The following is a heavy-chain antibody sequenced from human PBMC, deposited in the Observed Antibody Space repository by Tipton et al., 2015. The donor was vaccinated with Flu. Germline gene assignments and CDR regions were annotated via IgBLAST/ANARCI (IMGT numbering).Heavy chain of an antibody. V-gene: IGHV1-46*01. CDR3: ASAIHITMIRGAKLAYGMDV. D-gene: IGHD3-10*01. CDR1: GYTFSSYY. J-gene: IGHJ6*02. CDR2: ISPSGGAT. Sequence: QLVQSGAEVKKPGASVKVSCKASGYTFSSYYVHWVRQAPGQGLEWMGTISPSGGATGNAQRFQGRVTMTRDTSTSTFYMDLSSLRYDDTAVYFCASAIHITMIRGAKLAYGMDVWGQGTTVTVSS.